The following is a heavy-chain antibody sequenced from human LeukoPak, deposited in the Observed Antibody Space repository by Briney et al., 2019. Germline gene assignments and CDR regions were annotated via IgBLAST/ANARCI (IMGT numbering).Heavy chain of an antibody. CDR1: GGSFSGYY. J-gene: IGHJ4*02. CDR3: ARVSDSSGYYYY. V-gene: IGHV4-34*01. D-gene: IGHD3-22*01. Sequence: SETLSLTCAVYGGSFSGYYWSWIRQPPGKGLEWIGEINHSGSTNYNPSLKSRVTISVDTSKNQFSLKLSSVTAADTAVYYCARVSDSSGYYYYWGQGTLVTVSS. CDR2: INHSGST.